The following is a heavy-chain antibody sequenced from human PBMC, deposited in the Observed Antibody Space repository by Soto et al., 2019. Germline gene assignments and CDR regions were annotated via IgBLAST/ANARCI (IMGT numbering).Heavy chain of an antibody. Sequence: EVQLVESGGGLVKPGGSLRLSCAASGFTFSSYSMNWVRQAPGKGLEWVSSISSSSSYIYYADSVKGRYTISRDNAKNSPYLQTNSLRAEDTAVYYCARDQPGYSCGYGVAYWGQGTLVTVSS. CDR1: GFTFSSYS. V-gene: IGHV3-21*01. CDR2: ISSSSSYI. D-gene: IGHD5-18*01. J-gene: IGHJ4*02. CDR3: ARDQPGYSCGYGVAY.